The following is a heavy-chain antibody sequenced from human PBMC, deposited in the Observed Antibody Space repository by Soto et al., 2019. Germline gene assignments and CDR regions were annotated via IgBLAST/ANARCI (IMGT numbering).Heavy chain of an antibody. J-gene: IGHJ5*02. CDR2: IYSGGST. Sequence: PGXCLGLSCAACGFTVSIYYISGVRQAPGKGLEWVSVIYSGGSTYYADSVKGRFTISRDNSKNTLYLQMKSLRAEDTAIYHCAKGVIDRGANAWGQGTVVTVSS. CDR1: GFTVSIYY. D-gene: IGHD2-8*01. CDR3: AKGVIDRGANA. V-gene: IGHV3-66*01.